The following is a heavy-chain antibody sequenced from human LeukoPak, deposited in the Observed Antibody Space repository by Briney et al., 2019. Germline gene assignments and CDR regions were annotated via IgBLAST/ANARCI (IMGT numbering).Heavy chain of an antibody. V-gene: IGHV3-30*01. D-gene: IGHD3-10*01. J-gene: IGHJ4*02. CDR1: GFTFSSYA. CDR3: ARDSTYFYGSGSSGPHYFDY. CDR2: ISYDGGNT. Sequence: GRSLRLSCAASGFTFSSYAIHWVRQAPGKGLEWVALISYDGGNTYYADSVKGRFTISRDNYKNTLDLQLNSLRVEDTAVYYCARDSTYFYGSGSSGPHYFDYWGQGTLVTVSS.